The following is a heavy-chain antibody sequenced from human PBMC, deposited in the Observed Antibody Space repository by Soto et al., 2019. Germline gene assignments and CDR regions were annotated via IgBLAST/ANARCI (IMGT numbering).Heavy chain of an antibody. CDR1: GYTFTSYA. D-gene: IGHD1-7*01. V-gene: IGHV1-3*01. CDR2: INAGNGNT. Sequence: QVQLVQSGAEVKKPGASVKVSCKASGYTFTSYAIHWVRQAPGQRLEWMGWINAGNGNTKYSQKFQGRVTITRDTSASTAYMELSSLRSEDTAVYYCATERTPLTGTIRGWFDPWGQGTLFTVSS. J-gene: IGHJ5*02. CDR3: ATERTPLTGTIRGWFDP.